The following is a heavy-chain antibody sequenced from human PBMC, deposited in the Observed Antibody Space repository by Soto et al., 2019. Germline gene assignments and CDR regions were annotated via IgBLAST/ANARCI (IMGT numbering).Heavy chain of an antibody. CDR3: AKGLGYCSSTSCYRYYGMDV. CDR2: ISGSCGST. Sequence: GGSLRLSCAASGFTFSSYAMSWVRQAPGKGLEWVSAISGSCGSTYYAASVKGRFTISRDNSKNTLYMQMNSLRAEDTAVYYWAKGLGYCSSTSCYRYYGMDVWAQGTTVTVSS. J-gene: IGHJ6*02. D-gene: IGHD2-2*01. CDR1: GFTFSSYA. V-gene: IGHV3-23*01.